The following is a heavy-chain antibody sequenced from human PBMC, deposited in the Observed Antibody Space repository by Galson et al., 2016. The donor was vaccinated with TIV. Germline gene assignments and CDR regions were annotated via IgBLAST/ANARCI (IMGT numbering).Heavy chain of an antibody. CDR3: ARELRCDTTSCNSLFDY. J-gene: IGHJ4*02. V-gene: IGHV3-33*01. CDR2: IWFDGSEK. CDR1: GFSFGTYG. D-gene: IGHD2-2*01. Sequence: SLRLSCAASGFSFGTYGMHWVRQAPGKGLEWVAIIWFDGSEKYYADSVKGRFTISRDNSKKTLYLQLSSLIAEDTAVYYCARELRCDTTSCNSLFDYWGQGTLVTVSS.